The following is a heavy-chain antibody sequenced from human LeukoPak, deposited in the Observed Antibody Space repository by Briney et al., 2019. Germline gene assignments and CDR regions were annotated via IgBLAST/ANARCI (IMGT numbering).Heavy chain of an antibody. D-gene: IGHD5-18*01. CDR3: ARDFSARYTIDY. CDR2: IFYDGSSK. J-gene: IGHJ4*02. Sequence: GGSLRLSCEASGFAFNEYNMHWVRQAPGKGLEWVTFIFYDGSSKKEADSVKGRFSISRDNSKNTVYLQMNSLRPEDTAVYYCARDFSARYTIDYWGQGTLVTVSS. CDR1: GFAFNEYN. V-gene: IGHV3-30*04.